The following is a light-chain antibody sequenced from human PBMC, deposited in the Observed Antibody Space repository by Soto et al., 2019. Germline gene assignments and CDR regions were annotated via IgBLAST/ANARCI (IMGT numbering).Light chain of an antibody. CDR3: QYYNNYCWT. Sequence: DIQLTQSPSTLSASVGDRVTITCRASQSISSWLAWYQQKPGKAPKFLIYETSNLESGVPSRFSGSGSVTEFTLTISSLQPDDFATYYCQYYNNYCWTFGQGTKVEI. CDR2: ETS. CDR1: QSISSW. J-gene: IGKJ1*01. V-gene: IGKV1-5*03.